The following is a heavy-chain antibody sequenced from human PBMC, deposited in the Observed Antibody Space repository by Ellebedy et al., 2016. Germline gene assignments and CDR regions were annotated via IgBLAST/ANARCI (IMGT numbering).Heavy chain of an antibody. CDR3: ARGIAVAGVGNYFDY. CDR2: ISSSGSTI. J-gene: IGHJ4*02. D-gene: IGHD6-19*01. V-gene: IGHV3-11*04. CDR1: GFTFSSYA. Sequence: GGSLRLSCAASGFTFSSYAMSWIRQAPGKGLEWVSYISSSGSTIYYADSVKGRFTISRDNAKNSLYLQMNSLRGEDTAVYYCARGIAVAGVGNYFDYWGQGTLVTVSS.